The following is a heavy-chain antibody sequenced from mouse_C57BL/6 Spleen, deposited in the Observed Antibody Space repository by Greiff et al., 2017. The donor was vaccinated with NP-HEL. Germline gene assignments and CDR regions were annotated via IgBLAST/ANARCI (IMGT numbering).Heavy chain of an antibody. Sequence: QVQLQQPGAELVRPGSSVKLSCKASGYTFTSYCMDWVKQRPGHGLEWIGNIYPSDSETHYNQKFKDKATLTVDKSSSTAYMQLSSLTSEDSAVYYCARRLYYAMDYWGQGTSVTVSS. CDR1: GYTFTSYC. J-gene: IGHJ4*01. V-gene: IGHV1-61*01. CDR2: IYPSDSET. CDR3: ARRLYYAMDY.